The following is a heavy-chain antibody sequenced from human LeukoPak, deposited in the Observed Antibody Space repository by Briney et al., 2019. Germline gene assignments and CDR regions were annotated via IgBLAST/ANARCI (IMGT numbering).Heavy chain of an antibody. J-gene: IGHJ5*02. CDR2: ITGDGSDI. CDR1: GFRLNKYW. CDR3: ARDAYTTTSNWLDP. Sequence: GGSLRLSCEASGFRLNKYWMHWVRQAPRKGLVWVSRITGDGSDIAYAGSLKGRFTFPRDDAKNILFLQMTRLRVEDTAIYYCARDAYTTTSNWLDPWGEGTLVTVSS. V-gene: IGHV3-74*01. D-gene: IGHD5-24*01.